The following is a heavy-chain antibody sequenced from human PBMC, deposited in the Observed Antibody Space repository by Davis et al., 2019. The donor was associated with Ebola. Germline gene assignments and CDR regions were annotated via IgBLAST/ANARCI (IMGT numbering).Heavy chain of an antibody. Sequence: PGGSLTLSCAASGFTFSSYEMNWVRQAPGKGLEWVSYISSSGSTIYYADSVKGRFTISRDNSKNTLYLQMNSLRAEDTAVYYCAKDMVGATDPWGQGTLVTVSS. CDR2: ISSSGSTI. V-gene: IGHV3-48*03. J-gene: IGHJ5*02. CDR3: AKDMVGATDP. D-gene: IGHD1-26*01. CDR1: GFTFSSYE.